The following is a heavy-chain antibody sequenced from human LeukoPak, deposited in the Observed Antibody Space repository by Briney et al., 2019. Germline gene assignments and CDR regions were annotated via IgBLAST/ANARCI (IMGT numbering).Heavy chain of an antibody. Sequence: AASVKVSCKASGCTFSSYAISWVRQAPGQGLEWMGGIIPIFGTANYAQKFQGRVTITTDESTSTAYMELSSLRSEDTAVYYCARAERTGRDYYYMDVWGKGTTVTVSS. V-gene: IGHV1-69*05. CDR1: GCTFSSYA. CDR3: ARAERTGRDYYYMDV. D-gene: IGHD1-1*01. CDR2: IIPIFGTA. J-gene: IGHJ6*03.